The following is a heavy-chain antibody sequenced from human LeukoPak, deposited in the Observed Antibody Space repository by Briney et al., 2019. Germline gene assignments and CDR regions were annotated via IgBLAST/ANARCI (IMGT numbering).Heavy chain of an antibody. Sequence: GGPLRLSCAASGFTFSSYEMNCVRQAPGKGLEWVSYISSSGSTIYYADSVKGRFTISRDNAKNSLYLQMNSLRAEDTAVYYCARGHHYDFWSGLFDPWGQGTLVTVSS. CDR2: ISSSGSTI. CDR1: GFTFSSYE. D-gene: IGHD3-3*01. J-gene: IGHJ5*02. V-gene: IGHV3-48*03. CDR3: ARGHHYDFWSGLFDP.